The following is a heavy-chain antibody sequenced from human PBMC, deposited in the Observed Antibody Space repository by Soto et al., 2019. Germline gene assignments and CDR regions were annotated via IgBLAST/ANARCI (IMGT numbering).Heavy chain of an antibody. CDR2: IYYSGST. J-gene: IGHJ1*01. Sequence: SETLSLTCTVSGGSISSSSYYWGWIRQPPGKGLEWIGSIYYSGSTYYYPSLKSRVTISVDTSKNQFSLKLSSVTAADTAVYHCARQQWDGYNCYFQHWGQGTLVTVSS. D-gene: IGHD5-12*01. CDR1: GGSISSSSYY. V-gene: IGHV4-39*01. CDR3: ARQQWDGYNCYFQH.